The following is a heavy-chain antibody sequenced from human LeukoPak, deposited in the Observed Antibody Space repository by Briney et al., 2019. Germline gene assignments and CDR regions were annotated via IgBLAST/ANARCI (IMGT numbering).Heavy chain of an antibody. J-gene: IGHJ6*02. V-gene: IGHV4-34*01. CDR1: GGSFSGYY. CDR2: INHSGST. D-gene: IGHD3-10*01. Sequence: SETLSLTCAVYGGSFSGYYWSWIRQPPGKGVEWIGEINHSGSTNYNPPLKSRVTISVDTSKNQFSLKLSSVTAADTAVYYCARGSITMVRGVIISLRYYYGMDVWGQGTTVTVSS. CDR3: ARGSITMVRGVIISLRYYYGMDV.